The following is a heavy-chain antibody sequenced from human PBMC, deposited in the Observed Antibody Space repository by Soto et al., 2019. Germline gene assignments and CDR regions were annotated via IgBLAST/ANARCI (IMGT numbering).Heavy chain of an antibody. V-gene: IGHV4-4*07. Sequence: SETLSLTCTVSRGYVNTFHWSWVRQPAGKGLEWIGRIFPNGNTDYSPSLKSRVTLSVDTSKNQFSLKLSSVTAADTAVYYCARASPKYYYDSSLGSYFDYWGQGTLVTVSS. D-gene: IGHD3-22*01. CDR1: RGYVNTFH. CDR3: ARASPKYYYDSSLGSYFDY. CDR2: IFPNGNT. J-gene: IGHJ4*02.